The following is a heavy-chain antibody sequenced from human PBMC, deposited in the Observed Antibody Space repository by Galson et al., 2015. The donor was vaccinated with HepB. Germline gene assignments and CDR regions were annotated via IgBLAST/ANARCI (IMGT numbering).Heavy chain of an antibody. J-gene: IGHJ4*02. CDR2: INSDGSST. D-gene: IGHD3-10*01. Sequence: SLRLSCAASGFTFSSYWMHWVRHAPGKGLVWVSRINSDGSSTSYADSVKGRFTISRDNAKNTLYLQMNSLRAEDTAVYYCAREPGETLTYYFDYWGQGTLVTVSS. CDR1: GFTFSSYW. V-gene: IGHV3-74*01. CDR3: AREPGETLTYYFDY.